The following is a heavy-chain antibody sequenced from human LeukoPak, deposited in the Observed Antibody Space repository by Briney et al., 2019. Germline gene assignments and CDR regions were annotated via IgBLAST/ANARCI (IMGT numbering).Heavy chain of an antibody. V-gene: IGHV4-59*08. CDR2: IYYSGST. CDR1: GGSISSYY. J-gene: IGHJ4*02. Sequence: SETLSLTCTVSGGSISSYYWSWIRQPPGKGLEWIGYIYYSGSTNYNPSLKSRVTISVDTSKKQFSLKLSSVTAADTAVYYCARGYSSSSGRPDYWGQGTLVTASS. D-gene: IGHD6-6*01. CDR3: ARGYSSSSGRPDY.